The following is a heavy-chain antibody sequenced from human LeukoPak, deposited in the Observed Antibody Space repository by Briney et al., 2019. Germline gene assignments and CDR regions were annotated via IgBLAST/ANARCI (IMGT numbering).Heavy chain of an antibody. CDR1: GFTFSSAA. D-gene: IGHD5-24*01. Sequence: GGSLRLSCAASGFTFSSAAMTWVRQAPGKGLEWVSLIASSGGSTYYADSVKGRFTVSRDNSKNTLSLQMNSLRVEDTAIYYCAKDIQLSTWGLGTMVTVSS. J-gene: IGHJ3*01. CDR2: IASSGGST. CDR3: AKDIQLST. V-gene: IGHV3-23*01.